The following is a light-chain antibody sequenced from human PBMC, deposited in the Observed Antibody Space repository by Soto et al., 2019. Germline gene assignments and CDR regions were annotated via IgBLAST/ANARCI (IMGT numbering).Light chain of an antibody. CDR2: WAS. CDR3: HQYHRDPRT. J-gene: IGKJ2*01. Sequence: DIVMTQSPDSLALSLGERATINCKSSQSILSGSTQKNRLAWYQQKPDQPPKLLIHWASARESGVPDRFSGSGSETDFTLTISNVQAEDVAVYYCHQYHRDPRTFGQGTKLEI. V-gene: IGKV4-1*01. CDR1: QSILSGSTQKNR.